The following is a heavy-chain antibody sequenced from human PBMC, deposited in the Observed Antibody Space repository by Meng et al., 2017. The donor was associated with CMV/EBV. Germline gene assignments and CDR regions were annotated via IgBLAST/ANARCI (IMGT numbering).Heavy chain of an antibody. CDR1: GFTFGDYA. J-gene: IGHJ4*02. Sequence: GGSLRLSCTAPGFTFGDYAMSWVRQAPGKGLEWVGFIRSKAYGGTTEYAASVKGRFTISRDDSKSIAYLQMNSLKTEDTAVYYCTRESPAAGPPFFDYWGQGTLVTVSS. CDR3: TRESPAAGPPFFDY. D-gene: IGHD6-13*01. V-gene: IGHV3-49*04. CDR2: IRSKAYGGTT.